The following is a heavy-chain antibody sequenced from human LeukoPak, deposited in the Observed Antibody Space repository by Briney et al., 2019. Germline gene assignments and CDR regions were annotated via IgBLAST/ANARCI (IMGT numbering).Heavy chain of an antibody. J-gene: IGHJ4*02. D-gene: IGHD6-13*01. CDR1: GFAFSTYW. CDR3: ARDLMGIAYRGAFYY. Sequence: GGSLRLSCAASGFAFSTYWMSWVRQAPGKGLEWVANIKQDGSHKYYVDSVKGRFTISRDNARNSLYLQVNSLRAEDTAVYYCARDLMGIAYRGAFYYWGQGTLVTVSS. CDR2: IKQDGSHK. V-gene: IGHV3-7*03.